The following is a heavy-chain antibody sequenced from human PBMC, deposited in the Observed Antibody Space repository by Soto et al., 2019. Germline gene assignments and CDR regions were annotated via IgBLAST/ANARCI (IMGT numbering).Heavy chain of an antibody. CDR2: ISYDGSNK. J-gene: IGHJ4*02. Sequence: QVQLVESGGGVVQPGRSLRLSCAASGFTFSSYAMHSVRQAPGKGLEWVAVISYDGSNKYYADSVKGRFTISRDNSKNTLYLQMNSLRAEDTAVYYCARDTYGSLDYWGQGTLVTVSS. V-gene: IGHV3-30-3*01. CDR1: GFTFSSYA. CDR3: ARDTYGSLDY. D-gene: IGHD4-17*01.